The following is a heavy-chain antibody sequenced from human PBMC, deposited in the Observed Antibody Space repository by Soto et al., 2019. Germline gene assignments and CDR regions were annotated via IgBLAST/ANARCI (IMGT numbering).Heavy chain of an antibody. Sequence: SVKVSCKASGFTFSSSAVQWVRQARGQCLEWIGWIVVGSGKTNYAQKFQERVTITRDMSTSTAYMELSSLRSEDTAVYYCAGRYCSGGSCYNYYGMDVWGKGTTVTVSS. D-gene: IGHD2-15*01. V-gene: IGHV1-58*01. CDR1: GFTFSSSA. CDR3: AGRYCSGGSCYNYYGMDV. J-gene: IGHJ6*04. CDR2: IVVGSGKT.